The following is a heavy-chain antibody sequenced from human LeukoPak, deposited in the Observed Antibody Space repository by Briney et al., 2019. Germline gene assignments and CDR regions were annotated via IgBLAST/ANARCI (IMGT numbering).Heavy chain of an antibody. CDR2: IYYSGST. V-gene: IGHV4-39*07. CDR1: GGSISSSSYY. J-gene: IGHJ3*02. Sequence: SETLSLTCTVSGGSISSSSYYWGWIRQPPGKGLEWIGSIYYSGSTYYNPSLKSRVTISVDTSKNQFSLKLSSVTAADTAVYYCASGDYETGAFDIWGQETMVTVSS. CDR3: ASGDYETGAFDI. D-gene: IGHD3-22*01.